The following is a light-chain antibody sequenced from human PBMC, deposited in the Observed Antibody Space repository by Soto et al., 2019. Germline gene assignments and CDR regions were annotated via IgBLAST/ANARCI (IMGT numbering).Light chain of an antibody. CDR2: GAS. CDR3: QQYSDAPLT. CDR1: QTISRRL. Sequence: EIVLTQSPGTLSLSPGEGATLSCRASQTISRRLLAGYQQKPGQAPRLLIPGASSRATGIPARFSGSGSVTDFTLTISRLEPEDFAVYYCQQYSDAPLTCGGANKVEIK. J-gene: IGKJ4*01. V-gene: IGKV3-20*01.